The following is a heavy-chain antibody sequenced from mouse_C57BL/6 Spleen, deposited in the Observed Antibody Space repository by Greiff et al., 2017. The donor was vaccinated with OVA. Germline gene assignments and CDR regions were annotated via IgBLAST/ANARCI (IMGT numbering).Heavy chain of an antibody. CDR2: IYPRSGNT. D-gene: IGHD1-1*01. V-gene: IGHV1-81*01. J-gene: IGHJ3*01. CDR1: GYTFTSYG. Sequence: VQLQQSGAELARPGASVKLSCKASGYTFTSYGISWVKQRTGQGLEWIGEIYPRSGNTYYNEKFKGKATLTADKSSSTAYMELRSLTSEDSAVYFCAIITTVEEFAYWGQGTLVTVSA. CDR3: AIITTVEEFAY.